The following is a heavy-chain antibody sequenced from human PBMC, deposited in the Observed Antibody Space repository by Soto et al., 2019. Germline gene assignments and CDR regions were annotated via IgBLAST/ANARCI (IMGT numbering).Heavy chain of an antibody. J-gene: IGHJ4*02. V-gene: IGHV4-4*02. CDR3: AVPGAGDFDY. Sequence: SETLSLTGAVSGASISTNNWWSWIRQPPGKGLEWIGEVYHSGSTNCNPSLKSRVTISIDKSKNQFSLRLTSMTAADTAVYYCAVPGAGDFDYWSQGTLVTVSS. D-gene: IGHD6-13*01. CDR1: GASISTNNW. CDR2: VYHSGST.